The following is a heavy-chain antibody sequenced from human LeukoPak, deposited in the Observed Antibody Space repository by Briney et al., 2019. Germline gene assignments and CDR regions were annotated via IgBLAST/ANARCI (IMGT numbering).Heavy chain of an antibody. D-gene: IGHD5-24*01. Sequence: PGGSLRLSCAASGFTFSSYAMSWVRQAPGKGLEWVSAISGSGGSTYYADSVKGRFTISRDNSKNTLYLQMNSLRAEDTAVYYCARAPRGGWLQLTIDYWGQGTLVTVSS. CDR1: GFTFSSYA. CDR3: ARAPRGGWLQLTIDY. V-gene: IGHV3-23*01. CDR2: ISGSGGST. J-gene: IGHJ4*02.